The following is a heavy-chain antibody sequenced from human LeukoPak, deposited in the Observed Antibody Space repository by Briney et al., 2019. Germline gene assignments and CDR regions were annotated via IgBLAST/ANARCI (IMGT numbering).Heavy chain of an antibody. Sequence: ASVKVSCKASGYTFTGYYMHWVRQAPGQGLEWMGWINPNSGGTNYAQKFQGRVTMTRDTSISTAYMELSRLRSDDTAVYYCARGEVDYYYYYYMDVWGKGTTVTVSS. V-gene: IGHV1-2*02. CDR2: INPNSGGT. CDR3: ARGEVDYYYYYYMDV. J-gene: IGHJ6*03. D-gene: IGHD3-9*01. CDR1: GYTFTGYY.